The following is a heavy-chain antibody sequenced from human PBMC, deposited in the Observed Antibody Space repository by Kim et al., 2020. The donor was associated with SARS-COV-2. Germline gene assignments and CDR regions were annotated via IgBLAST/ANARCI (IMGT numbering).Heavy chain of an antibody. CDR2: ISWNSGSI. Sequence: GGSLRLSCAASGFTFDDYAMHWVRQAPGKGLEWVSGISWNSGSIGYADSVKGRFTISRDNAKNSLYLQMNSLRAEDTALYYCAKTHYYDSSGYFDPWGQGTLVTVSS. CDR3: AKTHYYDSSGYFDP. CDR1: GFTFDDYA. V-gene: IGHV3-9*01. D-gene: IGHD3-22*01. J-gene: IGHJ5*02.